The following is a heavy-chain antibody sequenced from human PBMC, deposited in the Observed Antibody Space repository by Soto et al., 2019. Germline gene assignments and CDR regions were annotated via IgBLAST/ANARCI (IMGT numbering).Heavy chain of an antibody. J-gene: IGHJ4*02. Sequence: EVQLVESGGGLVQPGGSLKLSCAASGFTFSGSAMHWVRQASGKGLEWVGRIRSKANSYATAYAASVKGRVTISRDDSKNTAYLQMNSLKTEDTAVYYCTTDELTTTSGDGTSYWGQGTLVTVSS. CDR3: TTDELTTTSGDGTSY. CDR1: GFTFSGSA. CDR2: IRSKANSYAT. V-gene: IGHV3-73*01. D-gene: IGHD4-4*01.